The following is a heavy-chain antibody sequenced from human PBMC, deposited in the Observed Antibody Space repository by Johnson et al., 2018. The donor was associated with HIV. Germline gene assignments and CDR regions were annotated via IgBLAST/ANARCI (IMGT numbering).Heavy chain of an antibody. J-gene: IGHJ3*02. CDR2: ISWNSGSI. D-gene: IGHD6-19*01. CDR3: ARTRAGAFDI. V-gene: IGHV3-9*01. Sequence: VHLVESGGGLVQPGRSLRLSCAASGFTFDDYAMHWVRQAPGKGLEWVSGISWNSGSIGYADSVKGRFTISRDNAKNSLYLQMNSLRAEDTAVYYCARTRAGAFDIWGQGTMVTVSS. CDR1: GFTFDDYA.